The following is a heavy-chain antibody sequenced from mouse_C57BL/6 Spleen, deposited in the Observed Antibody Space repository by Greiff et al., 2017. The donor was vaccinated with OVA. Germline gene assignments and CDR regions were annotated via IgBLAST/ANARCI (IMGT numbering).Heavy chain of an antibody. D-gene: IGHD1-1*01. J-gene: IGHJ3*01. CDR3: TTSYYYGAVAY. CDR1: GFNFKDYY. CDR2: IDPEDGDT. Sequence: VQLQQSGAELVKPGASVKLSCTASGFNFKDYYMHWVKQRPEQGLEWIGRIDPEDGDTEYAQTFQGKATMTADTSSNTAYLQLSSLTSEDAAVYYATTSYYYGAVAYWGQGTLVTVSA. V-gene: IGHV14-1*01.